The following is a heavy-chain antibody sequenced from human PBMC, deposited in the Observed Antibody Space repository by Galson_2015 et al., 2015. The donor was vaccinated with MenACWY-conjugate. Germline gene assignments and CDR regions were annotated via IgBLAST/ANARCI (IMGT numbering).Heavy chain of an antibody. CDR2: TYYRSKWYN. J-gene: IGHJ3*02. V-gene: IGHV6-1*01. D-gene: IGHD6-19*01. Sequence: CAISGDSVSSNSAAWNWIRQSPSRGLEWLGRTYYRSKWYNDYAVSVKSRITIYPDTSKNQFSLQLNSVTPEDTAVYYCAREGSSSSGWGYAFDIWGQGTMVTVSS. CDR3: AREGSSSSGWGYAFDI. CDR1: GDSVSSNSAA.